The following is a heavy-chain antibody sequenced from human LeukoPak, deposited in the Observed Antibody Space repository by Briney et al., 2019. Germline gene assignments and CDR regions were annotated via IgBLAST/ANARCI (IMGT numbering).Heavy chain of an antibody. Sequence: GSLRLSCAASRFTLSTYWMSWVRQAPGKGLEWVAHIKEDESDEYYVDSVRGRFTASRDNAKNSVNLQMNSLRVEDTAVYYCARWRGRQSEFDYWGQGTLVTVSS. V-gene: IGHV3-7*01. D-gene: IGHD1-1*01. CDR1: RFTLSTYW. J-gene: IGHJ4*02. CDR3: ARWRGRQSEFDY. CDR2: IKEDESDE.